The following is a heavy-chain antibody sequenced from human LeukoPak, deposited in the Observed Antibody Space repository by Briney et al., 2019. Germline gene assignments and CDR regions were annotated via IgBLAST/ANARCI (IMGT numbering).Heavy chain of an antibody. Sequence: GGSLRLSCTASGFMFSSFSMNWVRQAPGKGLEWVSSISSTSNVYYIDSVKGRFTISRDNTKNSLYLLMNSLRAEDTAFYYCAKDLDAYGIDYWGQGTLVTVSS. D-gene: IGHD4-17*01. CDR1: GFMFSSFS. CDR3: AKDLDAYGIDY. J-gene: IGHJ4*02. CDR2: ISSTSNV. V-gene: IGHV3-69-1*01.